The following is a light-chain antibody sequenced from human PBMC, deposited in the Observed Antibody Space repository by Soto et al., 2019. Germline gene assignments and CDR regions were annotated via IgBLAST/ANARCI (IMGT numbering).Light chain of an antibody. J-gene: IGKJ2*01. CDR1: QSVSRY. CDR3: QQRSNWPPVYT. V-gene: IGKV3-11*01. Sequence: EIVLTQSPATLSLSPGERATLSCRASQSVSRYLDWYQQKPGQAPRLLIYDASNRASGIPARFSGSGSGTDFTLTISSLEPEDFAVYYCQQRSNWPPVYTFGQGTKLEIK. CDR2: DAS.